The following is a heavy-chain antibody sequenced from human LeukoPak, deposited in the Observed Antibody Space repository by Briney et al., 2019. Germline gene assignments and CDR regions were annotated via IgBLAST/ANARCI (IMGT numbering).Heavy chain of an antibody. Sequence: SETLSLTCTVSGGSISSGSYYWSWIRQPAGKGLEWIGRIYTSGSTNYNPSLKSRVTISVDTSKNQFSLKLSSVTAADTAVYYCAREQINYTNDYWGQGTLVTVSS. CDR3: AREQINYTNDY. J-gene: IGHJ4*02. D-gene: IGHD3-3*01. CDR2: IYTSGST. V-gene: IGHV4-61*02. CDR1: GGSISSGSYY.